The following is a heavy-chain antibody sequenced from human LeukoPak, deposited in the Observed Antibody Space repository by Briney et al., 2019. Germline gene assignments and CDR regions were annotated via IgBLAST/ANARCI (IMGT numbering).Heavy chain of an antibody. CDR3: ARDSYDSSGYYYFSRGTFDY. Sequence: GSLRLSCTASGFTFRNYWMHWVRQAPGKGLEWVAVISYDGSNKYYADSVKGRFTISRDNSKNTLYLQMNSLRAEDTAVYYCARDSYDSSGYYYFSRGTFDYWGQGTLVTVSS. CDR1: GFTFRNYW. V-gene: IGHV3-30-3*01. D-gene: IGHD3-22*01. CDR2: ISYDGSNK. J-gene: IGHJ4*02.